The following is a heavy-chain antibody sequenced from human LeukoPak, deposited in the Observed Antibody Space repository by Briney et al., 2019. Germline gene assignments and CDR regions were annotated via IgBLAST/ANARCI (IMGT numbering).Heavy chain of an antibody. V-gene: IGHV3-23*01. CDR1: GFIFSSYA. J-gene: IGHJ3*02. CDR3: AKATYYDFWSGGEDAFDI. D-gene: IGHD3-3*01. CDR2: ISGSGGST. Sequence: GGSLRLSCAASGFIFSSYAMSWVRQAPGKGLEWVSAISGSGGSTYYADSVKGRFTISRDNSKNTLYLQMNSLRAEDTAVYYCAKATYYDFWSGGEDAFDIWGQGTMVTVSS.